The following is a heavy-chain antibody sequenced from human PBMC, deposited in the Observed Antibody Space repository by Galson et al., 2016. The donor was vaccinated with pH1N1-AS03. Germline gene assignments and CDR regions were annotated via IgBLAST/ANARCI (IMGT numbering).Heavy chain of an antibody. D-gene: IGHD4-17*01. CDR3: ARSLTVTDRIDY. CDR1: GGSFSGYY. CDR2: INHSGGT. Sequence: SETLSLTCAVYGGSFSGYYWSWIRQPPGKGLEWIGEINHSGGTNYNPSLKSRVTISVDTSKNQFSLKLSSVTAADTAVYFCARSLTVTDRIDYWGQGTLVTVST. J-gene: IGHJ4*02. V-gene: IGHV4-34*01.